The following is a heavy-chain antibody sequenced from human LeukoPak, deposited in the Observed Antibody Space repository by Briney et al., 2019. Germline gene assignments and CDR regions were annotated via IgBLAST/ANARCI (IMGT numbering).Heavy chain of an antibody. CDR1: GFTFDSYS. V-gene: IGHV3-21*01. Sequence: GGSLRLSCAASGFTFDSYSMNSVRQAPGKGLEWVSSISSSSNYIYYADSVKGRFTISRDNAKNSLYLQMNSLRAEDTAVYYCARDYLVVPAAMWWFDPWGQGTLVTVSS. CDR2: ISSSSNYI. D-gene: IGHD2-2*01. CDR3: ARDYLVVPAAMWWFDP. J-gene: IGHJ5*02.